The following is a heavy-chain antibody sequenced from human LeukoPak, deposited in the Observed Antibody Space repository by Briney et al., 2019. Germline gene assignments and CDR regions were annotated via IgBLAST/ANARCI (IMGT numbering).Heavy chain of an antibody. CDR2: IIPIFGTA. CDR1: GGTFSSYA. Sequence: SVKVSCKASGGTFSSYAISWERQAPGQGLEWMGGIIPIFGTANYAQKFQGRVTITADKSTSTAYMELSSLRSEDTAVYYCARGEVATSHAFDIWGQGTMVTVSS. V-gene: IGHV1-69*06. D-gene: IGHD5-24*01. J-gene: IGHJ3*02. CDR3: ARGEVATSHAFDI.